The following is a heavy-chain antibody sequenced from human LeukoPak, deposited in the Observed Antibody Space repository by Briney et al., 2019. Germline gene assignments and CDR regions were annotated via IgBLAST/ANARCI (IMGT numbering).Heavy chain of an antibody. CDR3: ARDGGSAWFLDY. D-gene: IGHD6-19*01. CDR2: ISGSGGST. Sequence: GGSLRLSCAASGFTFSSYGMSWVRQAPGKGLEWVSAISGSGGSTYYADSVKGRFSITRDNAKNSLYLQMNSLRAEDTAVYYCARDGGSAWFLDYWGQGTLVTVSS. V-gene: IGHV3-23*01. CDR1: GFTFSSYG. J-gene: IGHJ4*02.